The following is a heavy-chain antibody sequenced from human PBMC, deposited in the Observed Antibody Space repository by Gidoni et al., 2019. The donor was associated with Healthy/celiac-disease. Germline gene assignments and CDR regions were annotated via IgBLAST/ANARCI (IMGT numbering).Heavy chain of an antibody. CDR2: IRSKAYGGTT. J-gene: IGHJ4*02. V-gene: IGHV3-49*03. D-gene: IGHD4-17*01. Sequence: CTASGFTFGDYAMSWFRQAPGKGLEWVGFIRSKAYGGTTEYAASVKGRFTISRDDSKCIAYLQMNSRKTEDTAVYYCTRDYGDYPHFDYWGQGTMVTVSS. CDR1: GFTFGDYA. CDR3: TRDYGDYPHFDY.